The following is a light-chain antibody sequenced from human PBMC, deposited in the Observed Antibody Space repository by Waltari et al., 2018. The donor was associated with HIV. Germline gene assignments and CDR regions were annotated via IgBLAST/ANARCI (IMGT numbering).Light chain of an antibody. V-gene: IGKV1-33*01. Sequence: DIQMTQSPFSLSASVGDRVTITCQASQDIKHYLNWYQQKPGKAPRLLIYDASSLETGVPSRFSGSGSGTHFTLTISSLRPEDTATYYCQKYDDLEYTFGQGTTLEMK. CDR1: QDIKHY. CDR2: DAS. J-gene: IGKJ2*01. CDR3: QKYDDLEYT.